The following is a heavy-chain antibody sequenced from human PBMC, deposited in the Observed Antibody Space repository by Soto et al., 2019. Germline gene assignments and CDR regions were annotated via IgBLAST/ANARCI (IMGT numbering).Heavy chain of an antibody. CDR3: ASWYYGSGSYYDSDY. D-gene: IGHD3-10*01. V-gene: IGHV1-18*01. J-gene: IGHJ4*02. Sequence: ASVKVSCKASGHTFISYGFTWVRRAPGQGLEWMGWSIAYNGHTDYEQKFQDRVTMTTDTSTSTAYMELRNLRSDDTAVYYCASWYYGSGSYYDSDYWGQ. CDR2: SIAYNGHT. CDR1: GHTFISYG.